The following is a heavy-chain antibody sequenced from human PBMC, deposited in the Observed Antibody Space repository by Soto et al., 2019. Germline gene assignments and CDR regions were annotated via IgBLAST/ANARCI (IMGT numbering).Heavy chain of an antibody. D-gene: IGHD3-16*01. CDR2: INPNVGGT. Sequence: ASVKVSCKASGYTFTDYYVHWVRQAPGQGLEWMGWINPNVGGTNYARKFQGRVTMTRDTSISTVYMKLTRLSPDDTAIYYCARGGREVPRIPYDTWGQGTRVTVSS. CDR3: ARGGREVPRIPYDT. CDR1: GYTFTDYY. J-gene: IGHJ5*02. V-gene: IGHV1-2*02.